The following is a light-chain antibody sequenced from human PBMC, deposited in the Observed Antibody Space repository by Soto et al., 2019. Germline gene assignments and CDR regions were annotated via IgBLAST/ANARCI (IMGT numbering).Light chain of an antibody. CDR1: SSNIGQNY. J-gene: IGLJ2*01. CDR3: GTWDSSLSAVI. V-gene: IGLV1-51*01. CDR2: DNS. Sequence: QSVLTQPPSVSAAPGQKVTIFCSGSSSNIGQNYVSWYQQLPGTAPKRLIYDNSKRPSGIPDRFSGSKSGTSATLGITGLQTGDEADYYCGTWDSSLSAVIFGGGTKLTVL.